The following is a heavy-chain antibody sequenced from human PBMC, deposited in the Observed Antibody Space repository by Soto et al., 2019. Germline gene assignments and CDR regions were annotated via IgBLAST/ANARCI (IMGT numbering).Heavy chain of an antibody. CDR1: GGSISSYY. CDR3: ARGTVIPMMGHAFDI. Sequence: SETLSLTCTVSGGSISSYYWSWIRQPAGKGLEWIGRIYTSGSTNYNPSLKSRVTMSVDTSKNQFSLKLSSVTAADTAVYYCARGTVIPMMGHAFDIWGQGTMVTVSS. CDR2: IYTSGST. V-gene: IGHV4-4*07. J-gene: IGHJ3*02. D-gene: IGHD3-22*01.